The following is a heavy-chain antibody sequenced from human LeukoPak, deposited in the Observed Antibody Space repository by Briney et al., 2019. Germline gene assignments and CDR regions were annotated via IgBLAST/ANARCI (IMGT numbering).Heavy chain of an antibody. J-gene: IGHJ4*02. D-gene: IGHD3-22*01. CDR2: INPNSGGT. CDR1: GYTFTGYY. Sequence: ASVKVSCKASGYTFTGYYMHWVRQAPGQGLEWMGWINPNSGGTNYAQKFQGRVTMTRDTSISTAYMELSRLRSDDTAVYYCARVSDSSGYYVTFDYWGQGTLVTVSS. CDR3: ARVSDSSGYYVTFDY. V-gene: IGHV1-2*02.